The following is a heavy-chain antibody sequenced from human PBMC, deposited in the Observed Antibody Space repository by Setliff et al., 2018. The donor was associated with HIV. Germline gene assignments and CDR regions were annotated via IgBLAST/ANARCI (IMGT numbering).Heavy chain of an antibody. V-gene: IGHV4-4*07. CDR2: IYTSGST. D-gene: IGHD5-12*01. Sequence: SETLSLTCTVSGGSISSYYWSWIRQPAGKGLEWIGRIYTSGSTNYNPSLKSRVTISVDTSKNQFSLKLSSVTAADTAVYYCARLGPDGYNSRHDAFDIWGQGTMVTVSS. CDR3: ARLGPDGYNSRHDAFDI. CDR1: GGSISSYY. J-gene: IGHJ3*02.